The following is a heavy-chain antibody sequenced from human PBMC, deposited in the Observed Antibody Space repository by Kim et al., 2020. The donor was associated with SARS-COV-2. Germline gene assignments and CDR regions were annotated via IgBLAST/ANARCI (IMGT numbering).Heavy chain of an antibody. Sequence: SDGSNKYYADSVKGRFTISRDNSKNMLFLKMNSLRAEDTAVYYCANFESWGQGTLVTVSS. J-gene: IGHJ4*02. V-gene: IGHV3-33*06. CDR2: SDGSNK. CDR3: ANFES.